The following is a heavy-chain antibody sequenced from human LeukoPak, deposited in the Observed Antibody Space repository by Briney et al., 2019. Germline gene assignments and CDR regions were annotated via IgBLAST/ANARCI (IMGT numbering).Heavy chain of an antibody. CDR1: GGSISSYY. CDR2: IYTSGST. V-gene: IGHV4-4*09. D-gene: IGHD3-10*01. CDR3: ARHPEGYYGSGSYYPDYYYYMDV. Sequence: SETLSLTCTASGGSISSYYWSWIRQPPGKGLEWIWYIYTSGSTNYNPSLKSRLTISVDTSKNQFSLKLSSVTAAYTAVYYFARHPEGYYGSGSYYPDYYYYMDVWGKGTTVTVSS. J-gene: IGHJ6*03.